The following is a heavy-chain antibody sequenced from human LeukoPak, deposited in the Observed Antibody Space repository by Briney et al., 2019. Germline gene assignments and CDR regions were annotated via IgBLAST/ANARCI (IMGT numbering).Heavy chain of an antibody. V-gene: IGHV4-4*07. Sequence: SETLSLTCTVSSGSISNYHWSWIRQPAGKGLQWIGRISATGNTNYNPSLTSRVTISVDKSKSQFSLNLNSVTAADTAVYFCARVNSSGSFHDYWGQGARVTVSS. D-gene: IGHD6-19*01. CDR3: ARVNSSGSFHDY. CDR1: SGSISNYH. CDR2: ISATGNT. J-gene: IGHJ4*02.